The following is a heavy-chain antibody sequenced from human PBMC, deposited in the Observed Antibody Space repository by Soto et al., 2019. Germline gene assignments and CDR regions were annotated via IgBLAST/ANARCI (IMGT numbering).Heavy chain of an antibody. D-gene: IGHD6-13*01. CDR2: IIPIFGTA. CDR3: ARSLTPGYSSSWYAYYYYGMDV. Sequence: QVQLVQSGAEVKKPGSSVKVSCKASGGTFSSYAISWVRQAPGQGLEWMGGIIPIFGTANYAQKFQGRVTITADESTSPAYMELSSLRSEDTAVYYCARSLTPGYSSSWYAYYYYGMDVWGQGTTVTVSS. J-gene: IGHJ6*02. V-gene: IGHV1-69*01. CDR1: GGTFSSYA.